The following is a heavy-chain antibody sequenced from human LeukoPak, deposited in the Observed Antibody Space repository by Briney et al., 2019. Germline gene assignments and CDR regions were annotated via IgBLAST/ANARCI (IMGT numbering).Heavy chain of an antibody. V-gene: IGHV4-39*01. D-gene: IGHD2-21*02. CDR2: VYYSGST. Sequence: PPETLYLTCTVSGGSLSSYYWGWIRQPPGKGLEWIGSVYYSGSTYYNPSLKSRVTISVDTSKNQFSLKLSSVTAADTAVYYCARRSDCGGDCWAFDIWGQGTMVTVAS. J-gene: IGHJ3*02. CDR1: GGSLSSYY. CDR3: ARRSDCGGDCWAFDI.